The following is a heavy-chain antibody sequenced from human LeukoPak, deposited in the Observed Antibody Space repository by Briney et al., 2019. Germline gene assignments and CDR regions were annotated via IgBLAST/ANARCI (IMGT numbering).Heavy chain of an antibody. CDR3: AKDQLDSASPSLFDY. CDR1: GFTVSTNY. D-gene: IGHD3-10*01. CDR2: IYSGGTT. Sequence: PGGSLRLSCAASGFTVSTNYMTWVRQAPGKGLEWVSVIYSGGTTYYADSVKGRFTISRDNSKNTVYLQMNSLRAEDTAVYYCAKDQLDSASPSLFDYWGQGTLVTVSS. J-gene: IGHJ4*02. V-gene: IGHV3-53*01.